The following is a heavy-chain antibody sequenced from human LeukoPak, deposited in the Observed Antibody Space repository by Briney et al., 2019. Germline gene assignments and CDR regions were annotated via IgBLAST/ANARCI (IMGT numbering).Heavy chain of an antibody. V-gene: IGHV1-3*01. CDR3: ARGYSSGWSPFDY. J-gene: IGHJ4*02. Sequence: GASVKVSCKASGYTFTSYAMHWVRQAPGQRLEWMGWINAGNGNTKYSQKFQGRVTITRDTSASTAYMELSSLRSEDTAVYYCARGYSSGWSPFDYWGQGTLVTVSS. CDR2: INAGNGNT. CDR1: GYTFTSYA. D-gene: IGHD6-19*01.